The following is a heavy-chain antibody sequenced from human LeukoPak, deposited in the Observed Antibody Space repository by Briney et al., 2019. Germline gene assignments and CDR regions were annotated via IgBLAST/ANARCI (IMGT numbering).Heavy chain of an antibody. V-gene: IGHV1-8*01. Sequence: ASVKVSCKASGYTFTSYDINWVRQATGQGLEWMGWMNPNSGNTGYAQKFQGRVTMTRNTPISTAYMELSSLRSEDTAVYYCAGEGYGIAAAHHYYYYYMDVWGKGTTVTVSS. J-gene: IGHJ6*03. CDR1: GYTFTSYD. CDR2: MNPNSGNT. CDR3: AGEGYGIAAAHHYYYYYMDV. D-gene: IGHD6-13*01.